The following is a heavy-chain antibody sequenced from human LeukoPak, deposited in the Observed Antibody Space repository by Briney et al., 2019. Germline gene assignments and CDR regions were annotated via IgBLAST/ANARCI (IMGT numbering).Heavy chain of an antibody. Sequence: GGYLTLSCAASGFTFSSYSMNWVRQAPGKGLEWISSISSSSSYIYYADSVKGRFTIARDNAKNSLYLQMNSLRAEDTAVYYCTRVHEHIVVVTAIPYFDYWGQGTLVTVSS. D-gene: IGHD2-21*02. V-gene: IGHV3-21*01. CDR1: GFTFSSYS. CDR2: ISSSSSYI. CDR3: TRVHEHIVVVTAIPYFDY. J-gene: IGHJ4*02.